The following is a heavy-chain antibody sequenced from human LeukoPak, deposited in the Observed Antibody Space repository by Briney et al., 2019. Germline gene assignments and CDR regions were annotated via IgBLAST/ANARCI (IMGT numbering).Heavy chain of an antibody. V-gene: IGHV3-23*01. J-gene: IGHJ1*01. Sequence: GGSLRLSCAAAGFTFSSYAMSWVRQAPGKGLEWVSAISGSGGSTYYADSVKGRFTISRDNSKNTLYLQMNSLRAEDTAVYYCAKSRYSSSWERAEYFQHWGQGTLVTVSS. D-gene: IGHD6-13*01. CDR2: ISGSGGST. CDR1: GFTFSSYA. CDR3: AKSRYSSSWERAEYFQH.